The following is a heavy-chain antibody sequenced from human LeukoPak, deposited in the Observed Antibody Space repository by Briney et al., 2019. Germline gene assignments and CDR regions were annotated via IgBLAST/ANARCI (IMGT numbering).Heavy chain of an antibody. CDR3: ARGSRSPSGQRITIFGVVIIRPYYYYYMDV. D-gene: IGHD3-3*01. J-gene: IGHJ6*03. CDR2: IYYGGST. CDR1: GGSISRSTYY. V-gene: IGHV4-39*07. Sequence: SETLSLTCTVSGGSISRSTYYWGWIRQPPGKGLEWIGSIYYGGSTNYNPSLKSRVTISVDTSKNQFSLKLSSVTAADTAVYYCARGSRSPSGQRITIFGVVIIRPYYYYYMDVWGKGTTVTVSS.